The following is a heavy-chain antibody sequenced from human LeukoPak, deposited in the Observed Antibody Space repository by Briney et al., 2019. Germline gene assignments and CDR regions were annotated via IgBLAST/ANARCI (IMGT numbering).Heavy chain of an antibody. CDR1: VWTFSSYA. J-gene: IGHJ4*02. D-gene: IGHD3-22*01. Sequence: SVTVSCKASVWTFSSYAISWVRQAPGQGLEWMGGIIPIFGTANYAQKFQGRFTITADETTSTAYMELSSLRSEDTALYYCARYDDDSSCYYYYFDYWGKGTMVTVSS. V-gene: IGHV1-69*01. CDR2: IIPIFGTA. CDR3: ARYDDDSSCYYYYFDY.